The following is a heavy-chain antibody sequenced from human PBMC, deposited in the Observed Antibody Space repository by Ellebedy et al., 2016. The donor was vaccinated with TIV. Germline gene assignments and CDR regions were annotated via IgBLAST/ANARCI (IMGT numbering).Heavy chain of an antibody. V-gene: IGHV3-53*01. Sequence: GGSLRLSCAASGFTVSSNYMTWVRQPPGKGLEWVSVIYSGGSTYYADSVKGRFTISRDNSKNTLYLQMNSLRAEDTAVYYCATDGGSYYAFDIWGQGTMVTVSS. D-gene: IGHD1-26*01. CDR3: ATDGGSYYAFDI. J-gene: IGHJ3*02. CDR2: IYSGGST. CDR1: GFTVSSNY.